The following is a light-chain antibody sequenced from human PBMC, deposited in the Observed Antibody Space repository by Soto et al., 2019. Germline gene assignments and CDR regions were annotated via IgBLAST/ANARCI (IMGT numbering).Light chain of an antibody. J-gene: IGLJ1*01. Sequence: QSVLTQPASVSGSPGQSITVSCTGTSSDVGGYKYVSWYQQHPGEAPKLMIYEVTNQPSGVSNRFSGSKSGNTASLTISGLQAEDEADYYCSSFTIRTTVVFGTGTKVTVL. V-gene: IGLV2-14*01. CDR2: EVT. CDR1: SSDVGGYKY. CDR3: SSFTIRTTVV.